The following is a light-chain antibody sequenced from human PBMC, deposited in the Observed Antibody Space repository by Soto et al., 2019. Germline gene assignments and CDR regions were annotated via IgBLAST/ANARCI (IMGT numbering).Light chain of an antibody. J-gene: IGLJ1*01. Sequence: QSALTQPASVSGSPGQSITISCTGTSSDVGGYYSVSWYRQHPGKAPKLIIYGVTNRPSGVSDRFSASKSGNTASLTISGLQAEDEADYFCTSYSSSDIFYVFGSGTK. CDR1: SSDVGGYYS. CDR3: TSYSSSDIFYV. CDR2: GVT. V-gene: IGLV2-14*01.